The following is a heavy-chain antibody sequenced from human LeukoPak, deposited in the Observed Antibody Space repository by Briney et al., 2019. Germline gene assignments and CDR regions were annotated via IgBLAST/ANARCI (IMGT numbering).Heavy chain of an antibody. Sequence: GGSLRLSCAASGFTFSDHFMDWVRQAPGKGLEWVGRIKNKANSYIAQYAASMEGRFTISRDDSKNSLYLQMSSLKTEDTAMYYCASIRGTLGYWGQGTVVTVSS. V-gene: IGHV3-72*01. J-gene: IGHJ4*02. CDR2: IKNKANSYIA. CDR3: ASIRGTLGY. CDR1: GFTFSDHF. D-gene: IGHD1-26*01.